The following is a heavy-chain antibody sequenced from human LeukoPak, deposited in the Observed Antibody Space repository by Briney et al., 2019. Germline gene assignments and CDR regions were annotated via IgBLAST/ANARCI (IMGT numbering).Heavy chain of an antibody. J-gene: IGHJ4*02. V-gene: IGHV1-2*02. D-gene: IGHD2-21*02. CDR2: INPHSGGT. Sequence: ASVKVSCKASGFTFTAYYIHWVRQAPGQGLEWMGYINPHSGGTSSPQKFQGRVTMTTDTSKSAAYMELSSLISDDTAMYYCVREGNELLSKNFDYWGQGTLVTVSS. CDR1: GFTFTAYY. CDR3: VREGNELLSKNFDY.